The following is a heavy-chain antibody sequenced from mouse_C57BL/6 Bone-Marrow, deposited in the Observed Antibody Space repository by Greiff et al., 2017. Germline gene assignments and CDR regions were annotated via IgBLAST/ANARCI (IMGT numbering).Heavy chain of an antibody. D-gene: IGHD3-2*02. CDR1: GYTFTSYW. Sequence: QVQLQQPGTELVKPGASVKLSCKASGYTFTSYWMNWVKQRPGQGLEWIGNINPSNGGTNYNEKFNGKATLTVDKSSSTASMQSSSLTSEASAVYECARDEAGPYYDDYCGQGTTLTVSS. J-gene: IGHJ2*01. V-gene: IGHV1-53*01. CDR3: ARDEAGPYYDDY. CDR2: INPSNGGT.